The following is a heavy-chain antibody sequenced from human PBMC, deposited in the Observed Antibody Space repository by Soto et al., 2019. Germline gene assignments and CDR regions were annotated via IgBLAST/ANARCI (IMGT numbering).Heavy chain of an antibody. CDR3: ARVLSVVTPGNDYFGVDV. D-gene: IGHD2-2*01. V-gene: IGHV5-51*01. J-gene: IGHJ6*02. CDR1: GYSFTYYW. Sequence: EVRLAQSGGEVKKPGESLKISCKGSGYSFTYYWIAWVRQRPGKDLEWMGIIYPNDADTRYNPSFQGQVTISADKSISTAYLQWTSLKTSDTAMYYCARVLSVVTPGNDYFGVDVWGQGTTVIVSS. CDR2: IYPNDADT.